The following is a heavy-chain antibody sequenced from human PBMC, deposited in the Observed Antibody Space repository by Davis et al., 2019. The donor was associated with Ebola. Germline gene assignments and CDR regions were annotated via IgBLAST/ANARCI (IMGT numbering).Heavy chain of an antibody. CDR3: ARDRYDGYCSGGSCYSVIDY. CDR2: ISWNGGST. V-gene: IGHV3-20*04. Sequence: GESLKISCAASGFIFSNYWMSWVRQAPGKGLEWVSSISWNGGSTGYADSVKGRFTISRDNSKNTVYLQLNSLRVEDTAVYFCARDRYDGYCSGGSCYSVIDYWGQGTLVTVSS. D-gene: IGHD2-15*01. CDR1: GFIFSNYW. J-gene: IGHJ4*02.